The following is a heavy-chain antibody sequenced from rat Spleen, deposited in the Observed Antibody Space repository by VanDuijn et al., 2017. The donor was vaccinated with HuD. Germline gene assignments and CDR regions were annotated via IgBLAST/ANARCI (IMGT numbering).Heavy chain of an antibody. Sequence: EVQLVESGGGLVQPGRSLKLSCAASGFTFSNYDMAWVRQAPTKGLEWVASISPSGGSTYYRDSVKGRFTVSRDNAKSTLYLQMDSLRSEDTATDYCARHLTGTDYWGQGVMVTVSS. CDR3: ARHLTGTDY. J-gene: IGHJ2*01. D-gene: IGHD5-1*01. CDR2: ISPSGGST. V-gene: IGHV5-25*01. CDR1: GFTFSNYD.